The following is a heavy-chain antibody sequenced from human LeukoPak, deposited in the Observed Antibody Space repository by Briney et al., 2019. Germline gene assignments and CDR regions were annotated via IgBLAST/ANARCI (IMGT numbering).Heavy chain of an antibody. CDR1: GFTFSSYA. J-gene: IGHJ4*02. CDR2: ISYDGSNK. CDR3: ARAAGGYSTSRFDY. D-gene: IGHD5-12*01. V-gene: IGHV3-30-3*01. Sequence: GRSLRLSCAASGFTFSSYAMHWVRQAPGKGLEWVAVISYDGSNKYYADSVKGRFTISRDNPKNTLYLQMNSLRAEDTAVYYCARAAGGYSTSRFDYWGQGTLVTVSS.